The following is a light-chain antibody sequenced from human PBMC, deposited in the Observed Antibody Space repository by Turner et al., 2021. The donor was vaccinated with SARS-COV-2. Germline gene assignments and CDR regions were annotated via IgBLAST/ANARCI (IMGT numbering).Light chain of an antibody. V-gene: IGKV1-39*01. CDR2: AAS. Sequence: DIQMTQSPSSLSASVGDRVTITCRASQSISNSLNWYQQRPGRAPKLLIYAASSLQSGVPSRFSGSGSGTDFTLTISSLQPEDFATYYCQQSYNTPLFTFGPGTKVDIK. CDR1: QSISNS. J-gene: IGKJ3*01. CDR3: QQSYNTPLFT.